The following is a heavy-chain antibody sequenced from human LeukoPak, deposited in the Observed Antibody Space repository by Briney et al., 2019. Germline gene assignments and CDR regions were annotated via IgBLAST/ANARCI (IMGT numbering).Heavy chain of an antibody. V-gene: IGHV3-23*01. Sequence: GGSLRLSCAASGFTFSSYAMSWVRQAPGKGLEWVSAISGSGGSKYYADSVKGRFTISRDNSKNTLYLQMNSLRAEDTAVYYCAKSGGYCSGGSCKNWNIFDYWGQGTLVTVSS. J-gene: IGHJ4*02. CDR1: GFTFSSYA. D-gene: IGHD2-15*01. CDR2: ISGSGGSK. CDR3: AKSGGYCSGGSCKNWNIFDY.